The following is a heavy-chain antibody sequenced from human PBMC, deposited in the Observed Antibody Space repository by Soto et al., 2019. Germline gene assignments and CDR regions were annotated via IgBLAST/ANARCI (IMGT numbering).Heavy chain of an antibody. V-gene: IGHV4-59*08. J-gene: IGHJ3*02. CDR3: ARLGYCSSTSCYVSAFDI. Sequence: SETLSLTCTVSGGSISSYYWSWIRQPPGKGLEWIGYIYYSGSTNYNPSLKSRVTISVDTSKNQFSLKLSSVTAADTAVYYCARLGYCSSTSCYVSAFDIWGQGTMVTVSS. D-gene: IGHD2-2*01. CDR1: GGSISSYY. CDR2: IYYSGST.